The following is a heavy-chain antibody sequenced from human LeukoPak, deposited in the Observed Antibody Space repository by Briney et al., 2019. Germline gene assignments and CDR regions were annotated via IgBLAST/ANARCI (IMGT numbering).Heavy chain of an antibody. D-gene: IGHD1-26*01. CDR2: INPSGGST. CDR3: ARRGVGASKGDYYYYMDV. J-gene: IGHJ6*03. Sequence: ASVKVSCKASGYTFTSYYMHWVRQAPGQGLEWMGIINPSGGSTSYVQKLQGRGTMTSDTSTSTVYMELGSLKSEDTAVYYCARRGVGASKGDYYYYMDVRRKGTTVT. V-gene: IGHV1-46*01. CDR1: GYTFTSYY.